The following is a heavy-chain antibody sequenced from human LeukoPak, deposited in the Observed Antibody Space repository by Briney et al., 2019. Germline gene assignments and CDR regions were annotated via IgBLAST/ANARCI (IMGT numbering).Heavy chain of an antibody. CDR2: ISYDGSNK. CDR3: ARDGGSYDY. Sequence: GGSLRLSCAASGFTFSSYAMHWVRQAPDKGLEWVAVISYDGSNKYYADSVKGRFTISRDNSKNTLYLQMNSLRAEDTAVYYCARDGGSYDYWGQGTLVTVSS. D-gene: IGHD1-26*01. J-gene: IGHJ4*02. V-gene: IGHV3-30-3*01. CDR1: GFTFSSYA.